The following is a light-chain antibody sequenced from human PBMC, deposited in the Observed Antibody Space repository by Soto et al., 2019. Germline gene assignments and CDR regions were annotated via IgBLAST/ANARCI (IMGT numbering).Light chain of an antibody. CDR3: TQPSHPPLT. V-gene: IGKV2-28*01. CDR1: QSLLHSNGYNY. CDR2: LAS. J-gene: IGKJ4*01. Sequence: DVVMTQSPLSVPVTPGEPASISCRSSQSLLHSNGYNYLAWFLQKAGQSPQLLIYLASSRASGVPDRFSGSGSGTDFTLEISSVEAEDVGVYYCTQPSHPPLTFXGGTQVGIK.